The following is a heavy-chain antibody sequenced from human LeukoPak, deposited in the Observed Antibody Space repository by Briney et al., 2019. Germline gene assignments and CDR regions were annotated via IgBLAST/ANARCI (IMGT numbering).Heavy chain of an antibody. J-gene: IGHJ6*03. CDR3: AKDREMNTVGHYYYMDV. V-gene: IGHV3-64*01. Sequence: PGGSLRLSCAASGFTFSSYAMHWVRQAPGKGLEYVSAISSNGGSTYYANSVKGRFTISRDNSKNTLYLQMNSLRTEDTAVYYCAKDREMNTVGHYYYMDVWGKGTTVTVSS. CDR2: ISSNGGST. D-gene: IGHD4-11*01. CDR1: GFTFSSYA.